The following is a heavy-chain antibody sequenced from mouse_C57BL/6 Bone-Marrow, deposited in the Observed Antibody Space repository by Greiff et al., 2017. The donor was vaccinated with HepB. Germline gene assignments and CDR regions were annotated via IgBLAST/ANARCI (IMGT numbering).Heavy chain of an antibody. J-gene: IGHJ4*01. Sequence: QVQLQQSGAELVKPGASVKMSCKASGYTFTSYWITWVKQRPGQGLEWIGDIYPGSGSTNYNEKFKSKATLTVDTSSSTAYMQLSSLTSEDSAVYYCARRGLRREAMDYWGQGTSVTVSS. V-gene: IGHV1-55*01. D-gene: IGHD2-2*01. CDR1: GYTFTSYW. CDR3: ARRGLRREAMDY. CDR2: IYPGSGST.